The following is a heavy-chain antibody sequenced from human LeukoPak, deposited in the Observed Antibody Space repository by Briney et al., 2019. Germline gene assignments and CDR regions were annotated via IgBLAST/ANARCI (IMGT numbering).Heavy chain of an antibody. J-gene: IGHJ4*02. Sequence: GASVNVSCKASGYTFTGYYMHWVRQAPGQGLEWMGWINPNSGGTNYAQKFQGRVTMTRDTSISTAYMELSRLRSDGTAVYYCARRQWLFPIDYWGQGTLVTVSS. V-gene: IGHV1-2*02. CDR3: ARRQWLFPIDY. CDR2: INPNSGGT. CDR1: GYTFTGYY. D-gene: IGHD3-22*01.